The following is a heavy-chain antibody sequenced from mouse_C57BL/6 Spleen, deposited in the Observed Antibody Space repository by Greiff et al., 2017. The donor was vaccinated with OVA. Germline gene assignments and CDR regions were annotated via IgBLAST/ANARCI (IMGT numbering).Heavy chain of an antibody. Sequence: DVKLVESEGGLVQPGSSMKLSCTASGFTFSDYYMAWVRQVPEKGLEWVANINYDGSSTYYLDSLKSRFIISRDNAKNILYLQMSSLKSEDTATYYCARMGIRYWYFDVWGTGTTVTVSS. CDR1: GFTFSDYY. CDR3: ARMGIRYWYFDV. CDR2: INYDGSST. V-gene: IGHV5-16*01. J-gene: IGHJ1*03.